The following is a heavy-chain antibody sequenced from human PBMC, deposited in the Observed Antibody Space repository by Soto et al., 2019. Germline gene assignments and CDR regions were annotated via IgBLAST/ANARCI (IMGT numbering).Heavy chain of an antibody. CDR1: GGSISSGGYY. J-gene: IGHJ6*02. D-gene: IGHD6-6*01. V-gene: IGHV4-31*03. CDR2: IYYSGST. CDR3: ARVSGSSSFSHYYYYGMDV. Sequence: PSETLSLTCTVSGGSISSGGYYWSWIRQHPGKGLEWIGYIYYSGSTYYNPSLKSRVTISVDTSKNQFSLKLSSVTAADTAVYYCARVSGSSSFSHYYYYGMDVCGQGTTVTVSS.